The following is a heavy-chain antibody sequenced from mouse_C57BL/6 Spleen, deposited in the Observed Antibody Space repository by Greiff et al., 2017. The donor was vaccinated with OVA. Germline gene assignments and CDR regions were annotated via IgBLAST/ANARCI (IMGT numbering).Heavy chain of an antibody. D-gene: IGHD2-5*01. CDR1: GFSLTSYG. CDR3: AKIRGYYSNSGAMDY. CDR2: IWRGGST. J-gene: IGHJ4*01. V-gene: IGHV2-5*01. Sequence: VQLQQSGPGLVQPSQSLSITCTVSGFSLTSYGVHWVRQSPGKGLEWLGVIWRGGSTDYNAAFMSRLSITKDNSKSQVFFKMNSLQADDTAIYYCAKIRGYYSNSGAMDYWGQGTSVTVSS.